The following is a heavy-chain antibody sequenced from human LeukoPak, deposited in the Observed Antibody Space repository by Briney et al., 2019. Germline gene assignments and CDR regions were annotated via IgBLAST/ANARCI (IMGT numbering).Heavy chain of an antibody. J-gene: IGHJ5*02. CDR2: IYYSGTT. CDR3: ARQFHGSGYVDDL. D-gene: IGHD5-12*01. V-gene: IGHV4-39*01. CDR1: GGSIGSTSFY. Sequence: SETLSLTCSVSGGSIGSTSFYWGWIRRPPGKGLEWIASIYYSGTTHYNPSLKSRVTMSVDTSKNQFSLKLSAVTAADTAVYYCARQFHGSGYVDDLWGQGTLVTVSS.